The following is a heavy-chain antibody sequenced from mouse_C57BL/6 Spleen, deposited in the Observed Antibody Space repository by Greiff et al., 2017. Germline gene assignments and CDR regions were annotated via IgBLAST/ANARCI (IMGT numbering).Heavy chain of an antibody. D-gene: IGHD2-12*01. CDR1: GYTFTDYN. CDR2: INPNNGGT. J-gene: IGHJ2*01. CDR3: ARQGIVLGYFDY. V-gene: IGHV1-18*01. Sequence: EVKLMESGPELVKPGASVKIPCKASGYTFTDYNMDWVKQSHGKSLEWIGDINPNNGGTIYNQKFKGKATLTVDKSSSTAYMELRSLTSEDTAVYYCARQGIVLGYFDYWGQGTTLTVSS.